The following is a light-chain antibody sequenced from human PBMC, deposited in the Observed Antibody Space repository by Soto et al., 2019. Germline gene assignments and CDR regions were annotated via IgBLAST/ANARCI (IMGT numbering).Light chain of an antibody. Sequence: NFMLTQPHSVSETPGKTVTISCTRSSGNIASNFVQWFQQRPGSAPATVIYEDNHRPSGVPDRFSGSIDSSSNSASLTISGLQTEDEADYYCQSYDSDNWVFGGGTKVTVL. CDR3: QSYDSDNWV. CDR1: SGNIASNF. CDR2: EDN. V-gene: IGLV6-57*04. J-gene: IGLJ3*02.